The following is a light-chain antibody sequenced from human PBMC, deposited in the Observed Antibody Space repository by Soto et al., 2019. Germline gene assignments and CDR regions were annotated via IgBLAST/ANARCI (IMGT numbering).Light chain of an antibody. J-gene: IGLJ2*01. CDR1: SSDVGDYNY. CDR2: EVN. CDR3: SSYAGYSNLV. Sequence: QSVLTQPPSASGSPGQSVTISCTGTSSDVGDYNYVSWYQQHPGKAPKLMIYEVNKRPSGVPDRFSGSKSGNTASLTVSGIQAEDEADYYCSSYAGYSNLVFGGGTKLTVL. V-gene: IGLV2-8*01.